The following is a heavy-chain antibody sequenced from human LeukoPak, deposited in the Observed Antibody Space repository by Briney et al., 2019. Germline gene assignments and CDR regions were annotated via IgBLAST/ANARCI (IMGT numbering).Heavy chain of an antibody. CDR3: ARVTYGSGSYYHYYYGMDV. J-gene: IGHJ6*02. V-gene: IGHV1-8*01. Sequence: ASVKVSCKASGYTFTSYDINWVRQATGQGLEWMGWMNPNSGITGYAQKFQGRVTMTRNTSISTAYMELSSLRSEDTAVYYCARVTYGSGSYYHYYYGMDVWGQGTTVTVSS. CDR1: GYTFTSYD. CDR2: MNPNSGIT. D-gene: IGHD3-10*01.